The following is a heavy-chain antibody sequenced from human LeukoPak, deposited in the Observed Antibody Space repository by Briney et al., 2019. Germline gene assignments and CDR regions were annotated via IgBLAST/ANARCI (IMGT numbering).Heavy chain of an antibody. J-gene: IGHJ4*02. CDR2: IYYSGST. V-gene: IGHV4-59*01. CDR1: GGSISSYY. Sequence: SETLSLTCTVSGGSISSYYWSWIRQPPGKGLEWIGYIYYSGSTNYNPSLKSRVTISVDTSKNQFSLKLSSVTAADTAVYYCARTYCGGDCYYRYWGQGTLVTVSS. D-gene: IGHD2-21*02. CDR3: ARTYCGGDCYYRY.